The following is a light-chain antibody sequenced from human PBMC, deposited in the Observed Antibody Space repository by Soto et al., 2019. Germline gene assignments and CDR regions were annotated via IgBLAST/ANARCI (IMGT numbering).Light chain of an antibody. Sequence: QSVLTQPASVSGSPGQSITISCSGTNTDVGAYDYVSWYQQHPGKAPKLILYDVINRPSGVSDRFSGSKSGNTASLTISGLQAEDEAEYFCSSYTSISTYVFGTGTQLTVL. CDR1: NTDVGAYDY. J-gene: IGLJ1*01. V-gene: IGLV2-14*03. CDR3: SSYTSISTYV. CDR2: DVI.